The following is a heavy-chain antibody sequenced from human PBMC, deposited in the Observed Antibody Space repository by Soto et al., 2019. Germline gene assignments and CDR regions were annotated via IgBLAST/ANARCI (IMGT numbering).Heavy chain of an antibody. D-gene: IGHD4-17*01. CDR1: GGSISSGDYY. CDR3: ARWSVTGPFFFQH. V-gene: IGHV4-30-4*01. CDR2: IYYSGST. Sequence: QVQLQESGPGLVKPSQTLSLTCTVSGGSISSGDYYWSWIRQPPGKGLEWIGYIYYSGSTYYNPSLKSRATIRVDTSKTQFPLKLSSVTAADTAVYYCARWSVTGPFFFQHWGQGTLVTVSS. J-gene: IGHJ1*01.